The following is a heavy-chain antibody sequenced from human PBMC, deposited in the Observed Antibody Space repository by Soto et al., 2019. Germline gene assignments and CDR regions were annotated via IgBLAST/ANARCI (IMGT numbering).Heavy chain of an antibody. V-gene: IGHV4-59*01. Sequence: PSETLSLTCTVSGGSISSYYWSWIRQPPGKGLEWIGCIYYSGSTNYNPSLKSRVTISVDTSKNQFSLNLRSVTAADTAVYYCARGRWLQLIYFDYWGQGPLVTVSS. CDR2: IYYSGST. CDR1: GGSISSYY. CDR3: ARGRWLQLIYFDY. J-gene: IGHJ4*02. D-gene: IGHD5-12*01.